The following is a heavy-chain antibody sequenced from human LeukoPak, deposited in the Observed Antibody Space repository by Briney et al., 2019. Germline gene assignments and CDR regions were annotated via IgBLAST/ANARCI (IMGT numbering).Heavy chain of an antibody. CDR2: INHSGST. CDR3: ARGADYGDYNHFDY. CDR1: GGSFSGYY. J-gene: IGHJ4*02. V-gene: IGHV4-34*01. D-gene: IGHD4-17*01. Sequence: SETLSLTCAVYGGSFSGYYWSWIRQPPGKGLEWIGEINHSGSTNYNPSLKSRVTISVDTSKNQFSLKLSSVTAADTAVYYCARGADYGDYNHFDYWGQGTLVTVSS.